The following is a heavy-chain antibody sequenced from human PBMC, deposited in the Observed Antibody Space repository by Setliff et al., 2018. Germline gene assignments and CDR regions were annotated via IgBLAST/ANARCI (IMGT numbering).Heavy chain of an antibody. CDR2: INQSGSG. D-gene: IGHD1-1*01. Sequence: ETLSLTCNVSGGSFDTYYWSWIRQPPGKGLEWFGEINQSGSGDYNPSFKGRVTISVDTSKKQFSLTLTSVTAADTALYYCRQAVVGRDVFDIWGQGTVVTVS. J-gene: IGHJ3*02. CDR3: RQAVVGRDVFDI. CDR1: GGSFDTYY. V-gene: IGHV4-34*01.